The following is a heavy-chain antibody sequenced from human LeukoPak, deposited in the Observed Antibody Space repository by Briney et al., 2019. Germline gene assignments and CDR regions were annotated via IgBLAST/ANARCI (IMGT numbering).Heavy chain of an antibody. Sequence: PSQTLSLTCTVSGGSISSGDYYWSWIRQPPGTGLEWIGYIYYSGSTYYNPSLKSRVTISVDTSKNQFSLKLSSVTAADTAVYYCARASKYYDFWSGYFSRYYYYGMDVWGQGTTVTVSS. D-gene: IGHD3-3*01. J-gene: IGHJ6*02. CDR2: IYYSGST. CDR3: ARASKYYDFWSGYFSRYYYYGMDV. V-gene: IGHV4-30-4*01. CDR1: GGSISSGDYY.